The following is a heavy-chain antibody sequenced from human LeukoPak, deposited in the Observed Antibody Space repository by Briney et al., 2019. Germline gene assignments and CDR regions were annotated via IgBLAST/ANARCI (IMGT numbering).Heavy chain of an antibody. CDR1: GFTFSNYG. V-gene: IGHV3-30*02. J-gene: IGHJ4*02. CDR3: AKDSWEVGATAEIDY. Sequence: PGGSLRLSCAASGFTFSNYGMHWVRQAPGKGLEWVAFIRYDGTDKYYADSVKGRFTISRDTSKNMVYLLMNSLRPEDTALYFCAKDSWEVGATAEIDYWGQGTLVTVSS. CDR2: IRYDGTDK. D-gene: IGHD1-26*01.